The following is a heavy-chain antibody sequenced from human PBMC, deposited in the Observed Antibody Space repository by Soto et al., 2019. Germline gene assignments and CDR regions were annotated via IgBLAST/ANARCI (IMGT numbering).Heavy chain of an antibody. CDR3: ARGFIAEAGRVGWFDP. CDR2: IYYTGSH. Sequence: SETLSLTCTVSGAPLSRGGYYWSWIRQHPGKGLEWIGYIYYTGSHYYNPSLMGRVSISVDTSKNQFSLKLNSVSAADTAVYFCARGFIAEAGRVGWFDPWGQGTPVTVSS. J-gene: IGHJ5*02. CDR1: GAPLSRGGYY. D-gene: IGHD6-13*01. V-gene: IGHV4-31*03.